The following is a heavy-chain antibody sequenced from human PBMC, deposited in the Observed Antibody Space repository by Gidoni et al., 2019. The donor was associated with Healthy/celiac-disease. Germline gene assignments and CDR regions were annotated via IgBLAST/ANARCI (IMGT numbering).Heavy chain of an antibody. D-gene: IGHD3-22*01. Sequence: QVQLQQWGAGLLKPSETLSLTCAVDGGSFSGYYWSWIRQPPGKGLEWIGEINHRGSTNYNPSLKSRVTISVDTSKNQFSLKLSSVTAADTAVYYCARGHYYDSSDLNWFDPWGQGTLVTVSS. CDR2: INHRGST. J-gene: IGHJ5*02. CDR3: ARGHYYDSSDLNWFDP. V-gene: IGHV4-34*01. CDR1: GGSFSGYY.